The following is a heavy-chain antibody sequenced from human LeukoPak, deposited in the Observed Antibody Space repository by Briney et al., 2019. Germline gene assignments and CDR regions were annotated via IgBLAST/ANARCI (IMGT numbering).Heavy chain of an antibody. D-gene: IGHD2-21*02. Sequence: GGSLRPSCAASGFTFSSYAMSWVRQAPGKGLEWVSAISGSGGSTYYADSVKGRFTISRDKSKNTLYLQMNSLRAEDTAVYYCANTLYCGGDCYSSFDYWGQGTLVTVSS. V-gene: IGHV3-23*01. CDR2: ISGSGGST. CDR3: ANTLYCGGDCYSSFDY. J-gene: IGHJ4*02. CDR1: GFTFSSYA.